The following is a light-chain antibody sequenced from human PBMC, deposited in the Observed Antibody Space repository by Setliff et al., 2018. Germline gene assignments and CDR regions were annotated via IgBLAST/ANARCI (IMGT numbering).Light chain of an antibody. CDR2: GVS. Sequence: QSALTQPASVSGSPGQSITISCSGTSSDVGSYDLVSWYQQHPGKAPKLIIYGVSNRPSGVSSRFSGSKSGNTASLTISGLQTEDEADYYCSSYEGSNNDVFGTGTKGTVL. J-gene: IGLJ1*01. V-gene: IGLV2-14*03. CDR3: SSYEGSNNDV. CDR1: SSDVGSYDL.